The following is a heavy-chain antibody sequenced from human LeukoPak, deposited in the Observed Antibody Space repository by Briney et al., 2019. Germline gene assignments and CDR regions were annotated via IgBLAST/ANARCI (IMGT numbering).Heavy chain of an antibody. J-gene: IGHJ3*02. CDR1: GGTFSSYA. CDR2: IIPIFGTA. CDR3: ARTRYDFWSGDDAFDI. V-gene: IGHV1-69*05. Sequence: GASVKVSCKASGGTFSSYAISWVRQAPGQGLEWMGGIIPIFGTANYAQKFQGRVTITTDESTSTAYMELSSLRSEDTAVYYCARTRYDFWSGDDAFDIWGQGTMVTVSS. D-gene: IGHD3-3*01.